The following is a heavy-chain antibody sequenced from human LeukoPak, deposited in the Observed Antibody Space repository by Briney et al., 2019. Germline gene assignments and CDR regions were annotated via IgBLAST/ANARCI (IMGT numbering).Heavy chain of an antibody. J-gene: IGHJ4*02. D-gene: IGHD2-8*01. CDR1: GFTVSSNY. CDR2: IYSGGST. CDR3: ARDLFAYCTNGVCYDY. Sequence: GGSLRLSCAASGFTVSSNYMSWVRQAPGKGLEWVSVIYSGGSTYYADSVKGRFTISRDNSKNTLYLQMNSLRAEDTAVHYCARDLFAYCTNGVCYDYWGQGTLVTVSS. V-gene: IGHV3-53*01.